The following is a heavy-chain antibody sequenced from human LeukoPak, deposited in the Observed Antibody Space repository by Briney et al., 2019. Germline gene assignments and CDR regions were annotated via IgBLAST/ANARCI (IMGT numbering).Heavy chain of an antibody. V-gene: IGHV3-30-3*01. J-gene: IGHJ4*02. CDR1: GFTFSSYT. CDR3: ARDDY. Sequence: GRSLRLSCATSGFTFSSYTMHWVRQAPGKGLEWVAVVSHNGPDKYYADSVKGRFTISRDNSKNTLYLQMSSLRADDTALYYYARDDYWGQGTLVTVSS. CDR2: VSHNGPDK.